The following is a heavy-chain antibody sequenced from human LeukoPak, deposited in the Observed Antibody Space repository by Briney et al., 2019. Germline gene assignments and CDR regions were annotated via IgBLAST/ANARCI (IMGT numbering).Heavy chain of an antibody. V-gene: IGHV4-34*01. CDR3: ARGGRSSGWRGRGYYFDY. J-gene: IGHJ4*02. CDR2: INHSGST. CDR1: GGSFSGYY. Sequence: SETLTLTCAVYGGSFSGYYWSWLRQPPGKGLEWIGEINHSGSTNYNPSLKSRVTLSVDTSKNQFSLKLSSVTAADTAVYYCARGGRSSGWRGRGYYFDYWGQGTLVTVSS. D-gene: IGHD6-19*01.